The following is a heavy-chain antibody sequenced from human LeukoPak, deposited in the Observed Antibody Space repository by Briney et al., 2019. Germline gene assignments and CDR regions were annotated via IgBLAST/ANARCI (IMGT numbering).Heavy chain of an antibody. CDR2: IYIAGQT. J-gene: IGHJ2*01. CDR3: ARDDNYYGSGSYYWYFDL. CDR1: GASIGSSY. Sequence: PSETLSLTCAVSGASIGSSYWSWIRQPAGKGLEWIGHIYIAGQTNYNPSLKSRVIMSLDTSKNQVSLKLSSVTAADTAVYYCARDDNYYGSGSYYWYFDLWGRGTLVTVSS. V-gene: IGHV4-4*07. D-gene: IGHD3-10*01.